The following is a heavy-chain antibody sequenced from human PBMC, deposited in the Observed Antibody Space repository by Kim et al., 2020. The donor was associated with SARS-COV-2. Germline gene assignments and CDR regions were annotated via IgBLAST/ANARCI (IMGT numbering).Heavy chain of an antibody. CDR1: GGSISSYY. V-gene: IGHV4-59*13. Sequence: SETLSLTCTVSGGSISSYYWSWIRQPPGKGLEWIGYIYYSGSTNYNPSLKSRVTISVDTSKNQFSLKLSSVTAADTAVYYCARVPPIHDYYDSSGYYSNWYFDLWGRGTLVTVSS. CDR3: ARVPPIHDYYDSSGYYSNWYFDL. D-gene: IGHD3-22*01. J-gene: IGHJ2*01. CDR2: IYYSGST.